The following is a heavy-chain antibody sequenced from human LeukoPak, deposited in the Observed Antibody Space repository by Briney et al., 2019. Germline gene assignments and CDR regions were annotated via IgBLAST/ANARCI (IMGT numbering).Heavy chain of an antibody. D-gene: IGHD5-24*01. CDR3: ARSGCGDGYNYMFDY. J-gene: IGHJ4*02. Sequence: GGSLRLSCAASGFTFSSYWMSWVRQAPGKGLEWVANIKQDGSEKYYVDSVKGRFTISRDNAKNSLYLQMNSLRAEDTAVYYCARSGCGDGYNYMFDYWGQGTLVTVSS. CDR1: GFTFSSYW. CDR2: IKQDGSEK. V-gene: IGHV3-7*01.